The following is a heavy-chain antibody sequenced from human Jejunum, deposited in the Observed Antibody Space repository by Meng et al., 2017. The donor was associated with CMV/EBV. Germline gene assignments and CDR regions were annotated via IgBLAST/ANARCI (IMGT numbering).Heavy chain of an antibody. CDR2: TYYRSKWFN. Sequence: SGDGVSSNSAGWHWIRQSQSRGLEWLGRTYYRSKWFNDYAGSVKSRITINPDTSRNQFSLQLNSVTPEDTAVYYCARGTWGFLDSWGQGTLVTVSS. V-gene: IGHV6-1*01. CDR3: ARGTWGFLDS. CDR1: GDGVSSNSAG. J-gene: IGHJ4*02. D-gene: IGHD7-27*01.